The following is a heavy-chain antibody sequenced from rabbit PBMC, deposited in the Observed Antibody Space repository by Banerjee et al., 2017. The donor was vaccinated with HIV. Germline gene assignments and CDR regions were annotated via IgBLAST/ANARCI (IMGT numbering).Heavy chain of an antibody. CDR2: INAGNDGST. J-gene: IGHJ4*01. Sequence: QSLEESGGDLVTPGGSLTLTCTASGFSFSGSYWICWVRQAPVTGLEWIACINAGNDGSTCYASWAKGRFTISKTSSTTVTLQMTSLTAADTATYFCARDLGGSSDLWGPGTLVTVS. CDR3: ARDLGGSSDL. V-gene: IGHV1S40*01. D-gene: IGHD8-1*01. CDR1: GFSFSGSYW.